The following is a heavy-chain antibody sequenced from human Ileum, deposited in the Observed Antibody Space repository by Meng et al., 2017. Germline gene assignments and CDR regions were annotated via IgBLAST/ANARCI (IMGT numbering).Heavy chain of an antibody. V-gene: IGHV3-72*01. D-gene: IGHD3-3*01. J-gene: IGHJ4*02. Sequence: LVESWGGVVQAGEALGLSCSASGFTSSDHYMDLVRQAPGKGLEWVVRVRNKENGYSTGYAASVEGRFTISRNDSKNSLYLQMNSLTTEDTAVYYCARGDFRVNWGQGTLVTVSS. CDR1: GFTSSDHY. CDR3: ARGDFRVN. CDR2: VRNKENGYST.